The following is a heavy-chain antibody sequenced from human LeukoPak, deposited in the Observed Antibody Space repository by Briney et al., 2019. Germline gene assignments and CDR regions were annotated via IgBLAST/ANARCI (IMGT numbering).Heavy chain of an antibody. J-gene: IGHJ4*02. CDR3: ARGELGDSSGFSFFDY. CDR2: VIAIFGRV. V-gene: IGHV1-69*05. CDR1: GGTFSSYG. D-gene: IGHD3-22*01. Sequence: SVKVSCKASGGTFSSYGISWVRQAPGQGLEWMGGVIAIFGRVKYGQKFQGRATITTDESTSTAYMELSSLTSEDTGVYYCARGELGDSSGFSFFDYWGQGTLVTVSS.